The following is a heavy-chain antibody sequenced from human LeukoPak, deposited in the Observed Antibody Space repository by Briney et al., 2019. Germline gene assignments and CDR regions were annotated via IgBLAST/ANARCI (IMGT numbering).Heavy chain of an antibody. Sequence: PSETLSLTCAVYGGSFSGYYWSWIRQPPGKGLEWIGEINHSGSTNYNPSLTSRVTISVDTSKNQFSLKLSSVTAADTAVYYCARAPYYYGSGSYYNIPWFDPWGQGTLVTVSS. V-gene: IGHV4-34*01. CDR3: ARAPYYYGSGSYYNIPWFDP. CDR2: INHSGST. CDR1: GGSFSGYY. J-gene: IGHJ5*02. D-gene: IGHD3-10*01.